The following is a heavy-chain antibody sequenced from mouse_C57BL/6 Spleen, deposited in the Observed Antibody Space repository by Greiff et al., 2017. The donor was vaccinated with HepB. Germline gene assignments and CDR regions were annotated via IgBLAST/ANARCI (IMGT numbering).Heavy chain of an antibody. V-gene: IGHV1-62-2*01. CDR1: GYTFTEYT. D-gene: IGHD3-3*01. J-gene: IGHJ4*01. CDR2: FYPGSGSI. Sequence: VQGVESGAELVKPGASVKLSCKASGYTFTEYTIHWVKQRSGQGLEWIGWFYPGSGSIKYNEKFKDKATLTAGKSSSTVYMELSRLTSEDSAVYFCARHASGTGAMDYWGQGTSVTVSS. CDR3: ARHASGTGAMDY.